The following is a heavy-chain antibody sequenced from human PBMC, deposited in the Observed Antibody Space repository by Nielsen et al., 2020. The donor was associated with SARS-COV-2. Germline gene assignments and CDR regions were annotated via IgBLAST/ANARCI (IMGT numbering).Heavy chain of an antibody. D-gene: IGHD3-10*01. CDR2: ISWNSGSI. Sequence: SLRLSCAASGFTFDDYAMHWVRQAPGKGLEWVSGISWNSGSIGYADSVKGRFTISRDNAKNSLYLQMNSLRAEDTALYYCAKAFSSYYGSGSYNDYWGQGTLVTVSS. V-gene: IGHV3-9*01. J-gene: IGHJ4*02. CDR1: GFTFDDYA. CDR3: AKAFSSYYGSGSYNDY.